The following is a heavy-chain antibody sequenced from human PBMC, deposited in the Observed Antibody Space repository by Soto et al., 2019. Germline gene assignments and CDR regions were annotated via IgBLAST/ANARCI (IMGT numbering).Heavy chain of an antibody. Sequence: SETLSLTCTVSGGSISSSSYYWGWIRQPPGKGLEWIGSIYYSGSTYYNPSLKSRVTISVDTSKNQFSLKLSSVTAADTAVYYCARWDPSTGYLTPYYYYMDVWGKGTTVTVSS. V-gene: IGHV4-39*01. J-gene: IGHJ6*03. CDR2: IYYSGST. CDR3: ARWDPSTGYLTPYYYYMDV. CDR1: GGSISSSSYY. D-gene: IGHD3-9*01.